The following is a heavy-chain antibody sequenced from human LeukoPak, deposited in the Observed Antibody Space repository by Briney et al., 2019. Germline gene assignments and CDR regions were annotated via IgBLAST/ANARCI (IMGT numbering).Heavy chain of an antibody. Sequence: GGSLRLSCAASGFTFSSYSMNWVRQAPGKGLEWVSSISSSSSYIYYADSVKGRFTISRDNAKNSLYLQMNSLRAEDTAVYYCASTKYQLLYWFDPWGQGTLVTVSS. V-gene: IGHV3-21*01. CDR3: ASTKYQLLYWFDP. D-gene: IGHD2-2*01. J-gene: IGHJ5*02. CDR2: ISSSSSYI. CDR1: GFTFSSYS.